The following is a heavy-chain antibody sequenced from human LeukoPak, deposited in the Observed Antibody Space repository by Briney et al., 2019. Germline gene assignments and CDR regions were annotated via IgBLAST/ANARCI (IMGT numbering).Heavy chain of an antibody. CDR1: GYTFTSYA. CDR2: INTNTGNP. J-gene: IGHJ4*02. V-gene: IGHV7-4-1*02. D-gene: IGHD6-13*01. CDR3: ARGTGSSSWYRPLTTPYYFDY. Sequence: ASVKASCKASGYTFTSYAMNWVRQAPGQGLEWMGWINTNTGNPTYAQGFTGRFVFSLDTSVSTAYLQISSLKAEDTAVYYCARGTGSSSWYRPLTTPYYFDYWGQGTLVTVSS.